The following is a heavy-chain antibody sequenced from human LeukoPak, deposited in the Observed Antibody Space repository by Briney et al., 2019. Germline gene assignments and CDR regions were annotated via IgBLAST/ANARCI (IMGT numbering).Heavy chain of an antibody. J-gene: IGHJ5*02. Sequence: SQTLSLTCTVSGGSLNSYWSWIRQPAGKGLEWIGRISGRGTITYIPTLQSRLSLSIDTSKHQFSLKLMCVTAAHTAVYYCARDSGTTGEVKFDPWGQGTLVTVSS. CDR1: GGSLNSY. CDR3: ARDSGTTGEVKFDP. D-gene: IGHD3-10*01. CDR2: ISGRGTI. V-gene: IGHV4-4*07.